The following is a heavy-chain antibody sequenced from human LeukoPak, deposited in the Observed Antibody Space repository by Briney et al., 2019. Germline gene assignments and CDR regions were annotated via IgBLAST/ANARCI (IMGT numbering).Heavy chain of an antibody. CDR3: ARDGTGTPYDY. J-gene: IGHJ4*02. CDR2: ISGSGGST. D-gene: IGHD1-7*01. Sequence: GGSLRLSCAASGFTFSSYAMSWVRQAPGKGLEWVSAISGSGGSTYYADSVKGRFTISRDNAKNSLYLQMNSLRAEDTAVYYCARDGTGTPYDYWGQGTLVTVSS. CDR1: GFTFSSYA. V-gene: IGHV3-23*01.